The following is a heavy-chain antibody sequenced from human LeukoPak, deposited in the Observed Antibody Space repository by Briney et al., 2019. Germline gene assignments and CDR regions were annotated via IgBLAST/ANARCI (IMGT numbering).Heavy chain of an antibody. CDR2: ISNNGGYT. Sequence: XXSXXAXGXTFXXXAMSWVRQAPGKGLEWVSAISNNGGYTYYADSVQGRFTISRDNSKSTLCLQMNSLRAEDTAVYYCAKQLGYCSDGSCYFPYWGQGTLVTVSS. D-gene: IGHD2-15*01. CDR1: GXTFXXXA. CDR3: AKQLGYCSDGSCYFPY. J-gene: IGHJ4*02. V-gene: IGHV3-23*01.